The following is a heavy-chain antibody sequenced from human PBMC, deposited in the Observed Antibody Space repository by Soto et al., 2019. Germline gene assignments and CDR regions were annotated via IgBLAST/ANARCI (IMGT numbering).Heavy chain of an antibody. CDR1: GYTFTSYG. CDR2: ISAYNGNT. J-gene: IGHJ4*02. Sequence: ASVKVSCKASGYTFTSYGISWVRQAPGQGLEWMGWISAYNGNTNYAQKLQGRVTMTRDTSTSTVYMELSSLRSEDTAVYYCARDLPPIDYRGQGTLVTVSS. V-gene: IGHV1-18*01. CDR3: ARDLPPIDY.